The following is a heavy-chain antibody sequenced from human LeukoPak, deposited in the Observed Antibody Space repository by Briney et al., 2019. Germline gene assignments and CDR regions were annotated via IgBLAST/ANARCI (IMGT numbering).Heavy chain of an antibody. CDR1: GFTFSNFG. CDR3: AKDYLGSSWSLGT. Sequence: GGSLRLSCAASGFTFSNFGIHWVRQAPGKGLEWVTFISHDGSKKYYRDSVKGRFTISRDNSRNTLSLQMNSLRPEDTAVYHCAKDYLGSSWSLGTWGRGTLVTVSS. J-gene: IGHJ4*02. CDR2: ISHDGSKK. V-gene: IGHV3-30*18. D-gene: IGHD6-13*01.